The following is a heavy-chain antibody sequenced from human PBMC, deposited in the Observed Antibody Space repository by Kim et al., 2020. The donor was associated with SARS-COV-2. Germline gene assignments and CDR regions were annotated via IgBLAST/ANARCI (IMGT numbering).Heavy chain of an antibody. CDR1: GFTFSSNW. Sequence: GGSLRLSCAVSGFTFSSNWMTWVRQAPGKGLEWVANINQDGSEKYYVDSVKGLFTISRDNAKNSLYLQMNGLRAEDSAVYYCARHQRQHRLYYYYYYMDVWGKGTTVTVSS. CDR2: INQDGSEK. J-gene: IGHJ6*03. CDR3: ARHQRQHRLYYYYYYMDV. V-gene: IGHV3-7*01. D-gene: IGHD6-25*01.